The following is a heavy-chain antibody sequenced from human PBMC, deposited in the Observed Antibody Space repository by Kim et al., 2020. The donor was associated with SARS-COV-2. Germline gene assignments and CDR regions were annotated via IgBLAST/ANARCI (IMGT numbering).Heavy chain of an antibody. V-gene: IGHV3-30*18. D-gene: IGHD6-19*01. Sequence: GGSLRLSCAASRFTFSTYGMHWVRQAPGKGLEWVAVISYDGSNKYYADSVKGRFTISRDNSKNTLYLQMNSLRAEDTAVYYCAKTPTPFYSSGWYGGSGFDYWGQGTLVTVSA. CDR3: AKTPTPFYSSGWYGGSGFDY. J-gene: IGHJ4*02. CDR1: RFTFSTYG. CDR2: ISYDGSNK.